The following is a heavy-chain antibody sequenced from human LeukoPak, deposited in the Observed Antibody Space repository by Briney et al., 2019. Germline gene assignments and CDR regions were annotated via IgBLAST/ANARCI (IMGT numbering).Heavy chain of an antibody. Sequence: ASVKVSFQASGCPFTRNAMHWGRRAPGQRVGWRGWINTGNGVTKYSQKFQGRVTITRDISASTVYMELSSLTSEDTAVYYCARGRILLWFGDSPDFDYWGQGTLVTVSS. D-gene: IGHD3-10*01. CDR1: GCPFTRNA. CDR2: INTGNGVT. CDR3: ARGRILLWFGDSPDFDY. J-gene: IGHJ4*02. V-gene: IGHV1-3*04.